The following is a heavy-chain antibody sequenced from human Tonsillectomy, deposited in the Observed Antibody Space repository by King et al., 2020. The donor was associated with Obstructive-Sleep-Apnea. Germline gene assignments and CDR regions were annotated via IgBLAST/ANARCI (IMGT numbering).Heavy chain of an antibody. V-gene: IGHV4-38-2*02. CDR1: SYSISSGYY. J-gene: IGHJ4*02. CDR2: MYHSGST. D-gene: IGHD1-1*01. CDR3: ARVDWNPDY. Sequence: VPLQESGPGLVRPSETLSLTCTVSSYSISSGYYWGWIRQPPGKGLEWIASMYHSGSTSYNPSLKSRVTISIDTSKNQISLKLRSVTAADTAVYYCARVDWNPDYWGQGTLVTVSS.